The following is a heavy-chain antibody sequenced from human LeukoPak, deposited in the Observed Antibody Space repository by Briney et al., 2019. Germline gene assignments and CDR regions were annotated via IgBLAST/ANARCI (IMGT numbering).Heavy chain of an antibody. CDR2: MNPNSGNT. CDR1: GYTFISYD. V-gene: IGHV1-8*01. D-gene: IGHD6-13*01. Sequence: ASVKVSCKASGYTFISYDINWVRQATGQGLEWMGWMNPNSGNTGYAQKFQGRVTMTRNTSISTAYMELSSLRSEDTAVYYCARVYKQHSPRGSFGYWGQGTLVTVSS. CDR3: ARVYKQHSPRGSFGY. J-gene: IGHJ4*02.